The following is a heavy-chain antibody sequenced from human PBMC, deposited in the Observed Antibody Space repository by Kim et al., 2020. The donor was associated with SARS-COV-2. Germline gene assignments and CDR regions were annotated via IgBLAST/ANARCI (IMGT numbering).Heavy chain of an antibody. CDR2: INPSGGST. CDR1: GYTFTSYY. CDR3: ARAAQDWNVGSLWYYYYGMDV. J-gene: IGHJ6*02. D-gene: IGHD1-1*01. Sequence: ASVKVSCKASGYTFTSYYMHWVRQAPGQGLEWMGIINPSGGSTSYAQKFQGRVTMTRDTSTSTVYMELSSLRSEDTAVYYCARAAQDWNVGSLWYYYYGMDVWGQGTTVTVSS. V-gene: IGHV1-46*01.